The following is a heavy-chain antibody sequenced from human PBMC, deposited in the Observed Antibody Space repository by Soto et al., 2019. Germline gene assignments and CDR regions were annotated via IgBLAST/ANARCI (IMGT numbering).Heavy chain of an antibody. CDR3: AKDIDWGPITTFDY. V-gene: IGHV3-23*01. D-gene: IGHD5-12*01. CDR1: GFTFSSYA. CDR2: ISGSGGST. J-gene: IGHJ4*02. Sequence: SLRLCCAASGFTFSSYAMSWVRQAPGKGLEWVSAISGSGGSTYYADSVKGRFTISRDNSKNTLYLQMNSLRAEDTAVYYCAKDIDWGPITTFDYWGQGTLVTVSS.